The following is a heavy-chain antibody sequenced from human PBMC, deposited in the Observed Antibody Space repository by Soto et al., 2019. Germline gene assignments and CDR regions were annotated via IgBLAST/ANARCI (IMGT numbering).Heavy chain of an antibody. CDR3: AKALSPYGADWFDP. V-gene: IGHV3-30*18. D-gene: IGHD4-17*01. Sequence: GGSLRLSCAASGFTFSSYGMHWVRQAPGKGLEWVAVISYDGSNKYYADSVKGRFTISRDNSKNTLYLQMNSLRAEDTAVYYCAKALSPYGADWFDPWGQGTQVTVT. J-gene: IGHJ5*02. CDR2: ISYDGSNK. CDR1: GFTFSSYG.